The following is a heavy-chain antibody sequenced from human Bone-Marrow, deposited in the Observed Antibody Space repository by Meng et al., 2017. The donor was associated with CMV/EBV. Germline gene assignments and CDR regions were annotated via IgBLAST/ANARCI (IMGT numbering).Heavy chain of an antibody. V-gene: IGHV3-23*01. J-gene: IGHJ6*02. D-gene: IGHD2-15*01. Sequence: GGSLRFSCGASGFTFSNYAMSWVRQAPGKGLQWVSAIVGSGGSTYYADSVKGRFTISRDNSKSTLYLQMNSLTAEDTAVYFCAKALVGVLRGMDVWGQGTTVTVSS. CDR3: AKALVGVLRGMDV. CDR1: GFTFSNYA. CDR2: IVGSGGST.